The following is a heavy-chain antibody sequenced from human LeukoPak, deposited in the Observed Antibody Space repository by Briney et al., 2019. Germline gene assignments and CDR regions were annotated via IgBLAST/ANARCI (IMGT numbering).Heavy chain of an antibody. CDR2: INPNSGGT. D-gene: IGHD3-22*01. V-gene: IGHV1-2*02. CDR3: ARVPYDSSGYYCPFDY. CDR1: GYTFTGYY. J-gene: IGHJ4*02. Sequence: ASVKVSCKASGYTFTGYYMHWVRQAPGQGLEWMGWINPNSGGTNYAQKFQGRVAMTRDTSVSTAYMELSRLRSDDTAVYYCARVPYDSSGYYCPFDYWGQGTLVTVSS.